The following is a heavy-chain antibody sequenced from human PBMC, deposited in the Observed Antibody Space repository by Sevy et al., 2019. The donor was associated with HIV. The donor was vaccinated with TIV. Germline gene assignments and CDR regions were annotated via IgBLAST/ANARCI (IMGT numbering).Heavy chain of an antibody. CDR3: ARVDTATAGYAFDI. V-gene: IGHV3-48*03. D-gene: IGHD5-18*01. J-gene: IGHJ3*02. Sequence: GGSLRLSCAASGFTFSSYEMNWVRQAPGKGLEWVSDISSSGSTIYYADSVKGRFTISRDNAKNSLYLQMNSLRAEDTAVYYCARVDTATAGYAFDIWGQGTMVTVSS. CDR2: ISSSGSTI. CDR1: GFTFSSYE.